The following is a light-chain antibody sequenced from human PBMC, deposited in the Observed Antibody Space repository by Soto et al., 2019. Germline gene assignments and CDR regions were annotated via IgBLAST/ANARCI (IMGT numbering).Light chain of an antibody. CDR3: QSYDSSLGALYV. CDR1: SSNIGAGYD. Sequence: QLVLTQPPSVSGAPGQRVTISCTGSSSNIGAGYDVHWYQQLPGTAPKLLIYGNSNRHSGAPDRFSGSKAGTSASLAITGLEAEDEADYYCQSYDSSLGALYVFGTGTKLTVL. J-gene: IGLJ1*01. V-gene: IGLV1-40*01. CDR2: GNS.